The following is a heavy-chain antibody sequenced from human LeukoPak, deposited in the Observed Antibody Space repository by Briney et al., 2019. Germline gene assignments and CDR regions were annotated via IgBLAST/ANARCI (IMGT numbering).Heavy chain of an antibody. D-gene: IGHD1-26*01. CDR2: INSDGSDT. J-gene: IGHJ3*02. V-gene: IGHV3-74*01. CDR3: ARGGSPPEALGDAFDI. CDR1: GFTFRSYW. Sequence: GGSLRLSCAASGFTFRSYWMHWVRQAPGKGLVRVSRINSDGSDTRYADSVKGRFTIPRDNAKNTPSLQMNSLRVEDTAVYFCARGGSPPEALGDAFDIWGQGTMVTVSS.